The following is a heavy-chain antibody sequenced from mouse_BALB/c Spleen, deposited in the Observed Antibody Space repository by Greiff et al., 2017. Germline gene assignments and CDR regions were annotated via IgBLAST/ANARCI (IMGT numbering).Heavy chain of an antibody. CDR3: ARGRRYFDV. V-gene: IGHV5-6-3*01. J-gene: IGHJ1*01. Sequence: EVNVVESGGGLVQPGGSLKLSCAASGFTFSSYGMSWVRQTPDKRLELVATINSNGGSTYYPDSVKGRFTISRDNAKNTLYLQMSSLKSEDTAMYYCARGRRYFDVWGAGTTVTVSS. CDR2: INSNGGST. CDR1: GFTFSSYG.